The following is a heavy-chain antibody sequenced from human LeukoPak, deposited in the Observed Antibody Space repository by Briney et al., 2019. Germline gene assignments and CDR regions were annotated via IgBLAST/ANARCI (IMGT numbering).Heavy chain of an antibody. CDR3: ARYLHYSTFFDY. V-gene: IGHV5-51*01. Sequence: GESLKISCKVSGYSFTNYWIAWVRQMPGKGLEWMGIIYPGDSDIRYSPSFQGQVTISADKSITTAYLQWSGLKASDTAMYYCARYLHYSTFFDYWGQGTLVTVSS. D-gene: IGHD2-21*01. J-gene: IGHJ4*02. CDR1: GYSFTNYW. CDR2: IYPGDSDI.